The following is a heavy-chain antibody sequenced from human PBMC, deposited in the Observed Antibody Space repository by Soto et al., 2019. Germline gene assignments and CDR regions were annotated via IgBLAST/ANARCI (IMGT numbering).Heavy chain of an antibody. Sequence: GGSLRLSCAASGFTFSSYAMSWVRQAPGKGLEWVSSISGSGTYVTYADTVKGRFTISRDNDKNCLFLQMNSLRADDTAVYYCATARAQWLEGSRADYWGQGTLVTVSS. CDR2: ISGSGTYV. CDR1: GFTFSSYA. CDR3: ATARAQWLEGSRADY. V-gene: IGHV3-21*06. J-gene: IGHJ4*02. D-gene: IGHD6-19*01.